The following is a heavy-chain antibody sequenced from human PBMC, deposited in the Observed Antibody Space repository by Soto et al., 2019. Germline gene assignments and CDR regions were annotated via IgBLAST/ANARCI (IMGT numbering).Heavy chain of an antibody. D-gene: IGHD2-2*01. CDR1: GFTFSSYS. CDR2: ISSSSSYI. CDR3: ARDACSSTSCYAYGMDV. Sequence: EVQLVESGGGLVKPGGSLRLSCAASGFTFSSYSMNWVRQAPGKGLEWVSSISSSSSYIYYADSVKGRFTISRDNAKNSLYLQMNSLRAEDTAVYYCARDACSSTSCYAYGMDVWCQGTTVTVSS. V-gene: IGHV3-21*01. J-gene: IGHJ6*02.